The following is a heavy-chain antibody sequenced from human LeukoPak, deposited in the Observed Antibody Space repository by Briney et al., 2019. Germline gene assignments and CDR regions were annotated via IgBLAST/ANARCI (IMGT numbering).Heavy chain of an antibody. D-gene: IGHD5-18*01. J-gene: IGHJ6*02. Sequence: ASVKVSCEASGYTFTSYGISWVRQAPGQGLEWMGWISAYNGNTNYAQKLQGRVTMTTDTSTSTAYMELRSLRSDDTAVYYCARGSPAMVYYGMDVWGQGTTVTVSS. CDR1: GYTFTSYG. V-gene: IGHV1-18*01. CDR2: ISAYNGNT. CDR3: ARGSPAMVYYGMDV.